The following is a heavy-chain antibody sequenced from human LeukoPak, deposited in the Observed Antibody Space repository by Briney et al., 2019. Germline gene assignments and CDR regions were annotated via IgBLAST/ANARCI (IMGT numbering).Heavy chain of an antibody. CDR2: IIPIFGTA. CDR1: GGTFSSYA. Sequence: ASVKVSCKASGGTFSSYAISWVRQAPGQGLEWMGGIIPIFGTANYAQKFQGRVTITTDESTSTAYMELSSLGSEDTAVYYCARVGERYCSSTSCYLYWFDPWGQGTLVTVSS. V-gene: IGHV1-69*05. CDR3: ARVGERYCSSTSCYLYWFDP. J-gene: IGHJ5*02. D-gene: IGHD2-2*01.